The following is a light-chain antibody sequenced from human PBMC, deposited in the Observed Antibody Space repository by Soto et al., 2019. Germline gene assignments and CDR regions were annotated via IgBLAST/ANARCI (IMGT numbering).Light chain of an antibody. V-gene: IGKV1D-12*01. CDR2: AAS. J-gene: IGKJ4*01. CDR1: QGISSL. CDR3: QQANRVPLT. Sequence: DIQMTQSPSSVSASVGDRVTITCQASQGISSLLAWYQQKPGKAPQLLIYAASSLQSGVPSRFSGSGSGTDFALPISSLLPDDFATYYCQQANRVPLTFGGGTKV.